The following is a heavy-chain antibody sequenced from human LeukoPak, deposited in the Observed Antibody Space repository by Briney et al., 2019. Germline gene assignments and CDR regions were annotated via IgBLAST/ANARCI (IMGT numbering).Heavy chain of an antibody. CDR1: GYTFTSYY. CDR2: INPSGGST. V-gene: IGHV1-46*01. Sequence: GASVKVSCKASGYTFTSYYMHWVRQAPGQGLEWMGIINPSGGSTSYAQKFQGRVTMTRDTSTSTVYMELSSLRSEDTAVYYCARDSEMATVGPGGHFFDYWGQGTLVTASS. J-gene: IGHJ4*02. CDR3: ARDSEMATVGPGGHFFDY. D-gene: IGHD5-24*01.